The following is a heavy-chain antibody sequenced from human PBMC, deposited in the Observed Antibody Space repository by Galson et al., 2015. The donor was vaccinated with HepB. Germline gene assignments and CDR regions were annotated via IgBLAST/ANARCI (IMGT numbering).Heavy chain of an antibody. D-gene: IGHD1-26*01. Sequence: SVKVSCKASGYTFTVYYIHWVRQAPGQGLEYMGWINPNSGGTSYAQKFRGRVTMTRDTSISTAYMYLSRLKHDDTAVYYCTREVSGGHVVVGFDSWGQGTLVTVSS. V-gene: IGHV1-2*02. J-gene: IGHJ4*02. CDR2: INPNSGGT. CDR1: GYTFTVYY. CDR3: TREVSGGHVVVGFDS.